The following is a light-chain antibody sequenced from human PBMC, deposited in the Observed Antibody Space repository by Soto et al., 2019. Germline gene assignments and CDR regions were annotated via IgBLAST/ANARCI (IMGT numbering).Light chain of an antibody. CDR1: GSNIGAGYD. Sequence: QSVLTQPSSVSGAPRQRVTISCTGSGSNIGAGYDVHWYQHLPGTAPTLLIFGNINRPSGVPDRFSGSKSDTSASLVITGLRAEDEADYYCQSYDSRLSRWVFGGGTQLTVL. CDR3: QSYDSRLSRWV. CDR2: GNI. V-gene: IGLV1-40*01. J-gene: IGLJ3*02.